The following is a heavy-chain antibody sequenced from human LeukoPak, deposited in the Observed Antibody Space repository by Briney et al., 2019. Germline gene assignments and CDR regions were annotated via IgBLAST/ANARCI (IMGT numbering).Heavy chain of an antibody. CDR1: GGTFSSYA. CDR3: ARLSSSWYGQGFDY. J-gene: IGHJ4*02. V-gene: IGHV1-69*05. Sequence: SVKVSCKASGGTFSSYAISWVRQAPGQGLEWMGGIIPIFGTANYAQKFQGRVTITRDTSASTAYMELSSLRSEDTAVYYCARLSSSWYGQGFDYWGQGTLVTVSS. D-gene: IGHD6-13*01. CDR2: IIPIFGTA.